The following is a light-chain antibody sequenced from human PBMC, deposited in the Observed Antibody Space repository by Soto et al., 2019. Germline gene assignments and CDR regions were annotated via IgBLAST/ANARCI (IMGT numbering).Light chain of an antibody. CDR2: DVS. Sequence: QSALTQPASVSGSPGQSITISCTGTSSDVGSYNLVSWYQQRPGKAPKLMIYDVSQRPSGVSNRFSASKSGNTASLTSSGLQAEDEADYYCCSYAGSSNLVFGGGTKLTVL. J-gene: IGLJ2*01. CDR3: CSYAGSSNLV. V-gene: IGLV2-23*02. CDR1: SSDVGSYNL.